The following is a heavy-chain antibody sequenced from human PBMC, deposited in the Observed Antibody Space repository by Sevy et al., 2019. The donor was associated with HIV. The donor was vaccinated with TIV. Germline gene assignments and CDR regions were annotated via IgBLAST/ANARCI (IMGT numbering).Heavy chain of an antibody. D-gene: IGHD1-1*01. J-gene: IGHJ4*02. Sequence: GGSLRLSCAASGFTFSSYIMNWVRQAPGKGLEWVASIGSSSSYIYYADSVKGRFTISRDNSKNSLYLQMNSLRAEDKAVYYCARANAGFDYWGQGTLVTVSS. CDR1: GFTFSSYI. V-gene: IGHV3-21*01. CDR3: ARANAGFDY. CDR2: IGSSSSYI.